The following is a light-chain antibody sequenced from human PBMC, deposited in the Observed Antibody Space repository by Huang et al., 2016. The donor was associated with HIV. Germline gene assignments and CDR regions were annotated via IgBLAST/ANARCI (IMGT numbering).Light chain of an antibody. V-gene: IGKV3-15*01. CDR2: GSS. CDR1: QSVFKN. CDR3: QQYNTSPRT. Sequence: ENLMTHSPSTLSVSPGESATLSCRASQSVFKNLAWYQQKPGQAPKLLIYGSSTRAAGIPAMFSGSGSGTDFTLTISSLQSEDFAVYYCQQYNTSPRTFGQGTKVEV. J-gene: IGKJ1*01.